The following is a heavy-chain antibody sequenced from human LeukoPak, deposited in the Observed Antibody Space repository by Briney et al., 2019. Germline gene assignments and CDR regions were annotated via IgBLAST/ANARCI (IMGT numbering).Heavy chain of an antibody. J-gene: IGHJ4*02. CDR3: ANGYNYGLDY. CDR1: GFTFSSSA. CDR2: ISTSGGST. D-gene: IGHD5-18*01. Sequence: GGTLRLSCAASGFTFSSSAMSWVRQAPGKGLKWVSGISTSGGSTYYSDSVKGRFTISRDNSKNTLYLQMNSLRAEDTAVYYCANGYNYGLDYWGQGTLVTVSS. V-gene: IGHV3-23*01.